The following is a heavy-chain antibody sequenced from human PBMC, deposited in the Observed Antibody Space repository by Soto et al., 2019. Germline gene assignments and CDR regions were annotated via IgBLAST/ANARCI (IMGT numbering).Heavy chain of an antibody. Sequence: SETLSLTCAVYGGSFSGYYWSWIRQSPGKGLEWIGEINHNGSTNSNPSLKSRVTISVDTSKNQLSLELNSVTAADTAVYYCARRPMITFGEIILGDYFDHWGQGALVTVSS. CDR3: ARRPMITFGEIILGDYFDH. D-gene: IGHD3-16*01. V-gene: IGHV4-34*01. J-gene: IGHJ4*02. CDR2: INHNGST. CDR1: GGSFSGYY.